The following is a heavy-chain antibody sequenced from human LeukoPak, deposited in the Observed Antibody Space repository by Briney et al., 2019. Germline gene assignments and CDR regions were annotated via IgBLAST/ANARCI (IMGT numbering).Heavy chain of an antibody. CDR2: IRYDGSNK. V-gene: IGHV3-30*02. CDR3: ARDLDSSFDI. D-gene: IGHD3-9*01. Sequence: GGSLRLSCAASGFTFSSYGMHWVRQAPGKGLEWVAFIRYDGSNKYYADSVKGRFTISRDNSKNTLYLQMNSLRAEDTAVYYCARDLDSSFDIWGQGTMVTVSS. J-gene: IGHJ3*02. CDR1: GFTFSSYG.